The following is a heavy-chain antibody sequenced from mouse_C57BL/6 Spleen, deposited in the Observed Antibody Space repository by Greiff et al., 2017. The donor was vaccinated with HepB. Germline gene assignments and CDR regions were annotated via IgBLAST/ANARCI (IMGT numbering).Heavy chain of an antibody. CDR3: ARNWDGPLYAMDY. CDR1: GYTFTSYW. Sequence: QVQLQQPGAELVMPGASVKLSCKASGYTFTSYWMHWVKQRPGQGLEWIGEIDPSDSYTNYNQKFKGKSTLTVDKSSSTAYMQLSSLTSEDSAVYYCARNWDGPLYAMDYWGQGTSVTVSS. D-gene: IGHD4-1*01. V-gene: IGHV1-69*01. CDR2: IDPSDSYT. J-gene: IGHJ4*01.